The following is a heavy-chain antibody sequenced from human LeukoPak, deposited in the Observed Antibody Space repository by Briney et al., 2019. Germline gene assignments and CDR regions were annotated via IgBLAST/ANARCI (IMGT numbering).Heavy chain of an antibody. CDR2: IYPADSDT. D-gene: IGHD2-15*01. Sequence: GESLKISCKGSEYSFTDYWIGWVRQMPGRGLEWMGIIYPADSDTRYSPSFQGQVTVSVDKSISTAYLQLNNLKASDNAMYYCARLGVAETPRSWFDPWGQGTLVTVSS. V-gene: IGHV5-51*01. CDR1: EYSFTDYW. J-gene: IGHJ5*02. CDR3: ARLGVAETPRSWFDP.